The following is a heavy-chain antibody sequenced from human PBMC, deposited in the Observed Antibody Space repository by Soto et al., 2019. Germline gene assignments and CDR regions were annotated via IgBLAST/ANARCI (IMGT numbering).Heavy chain of an antibody. CDR2: IIPIFGTA. D-gene: IGHD3-22*01. V-gene: IGHV1-69*12. CDR1: GGTFISYA. CDR3: ATASSGNFDY. J-gene: IGHJ4*02. Sequence: QVQLVQSGTEVKKPGSSVMVSCKASGGTFISYAISSMREAPGQGLEWMGGIIPIFGTANYAQKFQGRITITADESTSTAYMELSSLRSEDTAVYYCATASSGNFDYWGQGTLVTVSS.